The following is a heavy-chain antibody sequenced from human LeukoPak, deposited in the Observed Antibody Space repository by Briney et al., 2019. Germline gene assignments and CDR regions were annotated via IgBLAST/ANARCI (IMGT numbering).Heavy chain of an antibody. CDR2: IYYSGST. Sequence: PSETLSLTCTVSGGSISSGGYYWSWIRQHPGKGLEWIGYIYYSGSTYYNPSLKSRVTISVDTSKNQFSLKLSSVTAADTAAYYCARLPRYCSSTSCYTGTFSGGSYYYYYMDVWGKGTTVTVSS. V-gene: IGHV4-31*03. CDR1: GGSISSGGYY. CDR3: ARLPRYCSSTSCYTGTFSGGSYYYYYMDV. D-gene: IGHD2-2*02. J-gene: IGHJ6*03.